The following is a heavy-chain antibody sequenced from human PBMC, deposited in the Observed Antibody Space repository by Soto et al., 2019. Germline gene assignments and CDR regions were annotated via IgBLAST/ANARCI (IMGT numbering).Heavy chain of an antibody. CDR1: GFTFSSYA. Sequence: TGGSLRLSCAASGFTFSSYAMHWVRQAPGKGLEWVAVISYDGSNKYYADSVKGRFTISRDNSKNTLYLQMNSLRAEDTAVYYCARAYEGDYIDYWGQGTLVTVSS. V-gene: IGHV3-30-3*01. CDR2: ISYDGSNK. CDR3: ARAYEGDYIDY. J-gene: IGHJ4*02. D-gene: IGHD3-16*01.